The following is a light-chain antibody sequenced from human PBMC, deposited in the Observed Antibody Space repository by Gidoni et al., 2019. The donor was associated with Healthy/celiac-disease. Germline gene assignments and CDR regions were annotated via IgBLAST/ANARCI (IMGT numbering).Light chain of an antibody. CDR1: KSVSSY. J-gene: IGKJ1*01. V-gene: IGKV3-11*01. CDR2: DAS. Sequence: EIVLTQSPATLSLSPGERATLSCRASKSVSSYLAWYQQKPGQAPRLLIYDASNRATGIPARFSGSGSGTDFTLTISSLEPEDFAVYYCQQRSNWPPGWTFXXXTKVEIK. CDR3: QQRSNWPPGWT.